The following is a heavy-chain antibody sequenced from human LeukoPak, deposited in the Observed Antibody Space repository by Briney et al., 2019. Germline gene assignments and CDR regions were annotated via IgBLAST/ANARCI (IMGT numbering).Heavy chain of an antibody. D-gene: IGHD6-19*01. CDR1: GYTFTSYD. CDR2: MNPNSGNT. CDR3: ARARGNSSGWYYYGMDV. Sequence: ASVKVSCKASGYTFTSYDINWVRQATGQGLEWMGWMNPNSGNTGYAQKLQGRVTITRNTSISTAYMELSSLRAEDTAVYYCARARGNSSGWYYYGMDVWGQGTTVTVSS. V-gene: IGHV1-8*01. J-gene: IGHJ6*02.